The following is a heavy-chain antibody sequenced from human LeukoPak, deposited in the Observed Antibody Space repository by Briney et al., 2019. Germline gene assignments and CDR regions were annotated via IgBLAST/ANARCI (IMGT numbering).Heavy chain of an antibody. V-gene: IGHV4-38-2*02. D-gene: IGHD1/OR15-1a*01. J-gene: IGHJ4*02. Sequence: SETLSLTCIVSSGSISNYYWSWIRQPPGKGLEWIGSMYHSGNTYYNPSLKSRVTISIDTSKNQFSLELSSVTAADTAVYYCARDWNSDPNYWGQGTLVTVSS. CDR1: SGSISNYY. CDR2: MYHSGNT. CDR3: ARDWNSDPNY.